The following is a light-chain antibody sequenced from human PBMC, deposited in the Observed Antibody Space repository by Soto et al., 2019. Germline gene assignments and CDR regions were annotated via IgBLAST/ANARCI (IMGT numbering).Light chain of an antibody. CDR3: QQYYTWPSIT. J-gene: IGKJ5*01. V-gene: IGKV3-15*01. CDR1: QSVSNN. Sequence: MPPSPVTLSLSKGEKANLCCRPSQSVSNNLAWYQQKPGQVPRLLIYGASTRAAGIPARFSGSGSGTDFTLTISSLQSEDFAIYYCQQYYTWPSITFGQGTRLEI. CDR2: GAS.